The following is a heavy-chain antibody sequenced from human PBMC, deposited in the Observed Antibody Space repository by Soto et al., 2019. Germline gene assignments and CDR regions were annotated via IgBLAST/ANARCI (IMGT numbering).Heavy chain of an antibody. J-gene: IGHJ4*02. CDR1: GFSLSTSGVG. CDR3: AHAPSGSYEFDY. CDR2: IYWDDDK. Sequence: QITLKESGPTLVKPTQTLTLTCTFSGFSLSTSGVGVGWIRQPPGKALEWLALIYWDDDKRYSPSLKSRLTIXQXXSKNQVVLTMPHMDPVDTATYYCAHAPSGSYEFDYWGQGTLVTVSS. D-gene: IGHD1-26*01. V-gene: IGHV2-5*02.